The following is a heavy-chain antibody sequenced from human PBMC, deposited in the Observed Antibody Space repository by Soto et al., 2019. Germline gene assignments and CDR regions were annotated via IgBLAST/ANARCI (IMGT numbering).Heavy chain of an antibody. CDR2: ISGSGGST. D-gene: IGHD1-26*01. Sequence: VGFLRLSCAASGFTFSSYAMSWVRQAPGKGLEWVSAISGSGGSTYYANSVKGRFTISRDNYKNTLYLQMNSLSAEDTAVYYCAKGYSGSYQTFFDYWGQGTLVTSPQ. V-gene: IGHV3-23*01. CDR1: GFTFSSYA. J-gene: IGHJ4*02. CDR3: AKGYSGSYQTFFDY.